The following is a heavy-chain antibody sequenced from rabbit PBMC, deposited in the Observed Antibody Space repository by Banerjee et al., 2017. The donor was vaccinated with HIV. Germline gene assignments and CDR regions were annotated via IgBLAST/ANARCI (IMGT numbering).Heavy chain of an antibody. CDR3: ARGDAGSSWGLDL. CDR2: INSSSGNT. CDR1: GFSFSNKYV. J-gene: IGHJ4*01. D-gene: IGHD4-2*01. V-gene: IGHV1S45*01. Sequence: QEQLEESGGDLVKPEGSLTLTCTASGFSFSNKYVMCWVRQAPGKGLEWIACINSSSGNTVYATWAKGRFTISKTSSTTVTLQLNSLTAADTATYFCARGDAGSSWGLDLWGPGTLVTVS.